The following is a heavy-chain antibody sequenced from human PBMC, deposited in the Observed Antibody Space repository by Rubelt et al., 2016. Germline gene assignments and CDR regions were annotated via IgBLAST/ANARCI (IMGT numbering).Heavy chain of an antibody. CDR1: DVTFSDYS. CDR2: LRRSSNHI. J-gene: IGHJ6*02. V-gene: IGHV3-21*01. Sequence: EVQLVESGGGLVKPGGSLRLSCASSDVTFSDYSMSWVRQAPGQGLEWVSSLRRSSNHIYYADSVKGRFTIARDNAKNSLYLRMDSLRAEDTAIYYCAREYVKLERLRYNYGMDVWGPGTTVTVSS. D-gene: IGHD1-1*01. CDR3: AREYVKLERLRYNYGMDV.